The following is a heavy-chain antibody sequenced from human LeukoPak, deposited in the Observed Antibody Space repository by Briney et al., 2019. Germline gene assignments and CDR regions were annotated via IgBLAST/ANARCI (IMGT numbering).Heavy chain of an antibody. J-gene: IGHJ4*02. CDR2: IYHRGSP. Sequence: SETLSLTCAVSGESITSDNWWSWVRRPPGKGLEWIAEIYHRGSPNYNSSLKSRVTISIDKSKKQFSLNLSSVTAADTAVYYCASRGYYDSRGYYDYWGQGTLVTVSS. CDR3: ASRGYYDSRGYYDY. V-gene: IGHV4-4*02. CDR1: GESITSDNW. D-gene: IGHD3-22*01.